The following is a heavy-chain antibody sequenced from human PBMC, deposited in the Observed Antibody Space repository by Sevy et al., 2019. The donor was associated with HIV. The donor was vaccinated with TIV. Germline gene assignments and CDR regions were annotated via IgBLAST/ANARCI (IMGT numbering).Heavy chain of an antibody. CDR1: GFTFSSYS. D-gene: IGHD3-22*01. V-gene: IGHV3-48*02. Sequence: GGSLRLSCAASGFTFSSYSMNWVRQAPGKGLEWVSYISRSSSTIYYADSVKGRLTIARDNAKNSLYLQMNGLRDEETAVNSCARERKMYDSSGYYFHFDYWGQGTLVTVSS. CDR3: ARERKMYDSSGYYFHFDY. CDR2: ISRSSSTI. J-gene: IGHJ4*02.